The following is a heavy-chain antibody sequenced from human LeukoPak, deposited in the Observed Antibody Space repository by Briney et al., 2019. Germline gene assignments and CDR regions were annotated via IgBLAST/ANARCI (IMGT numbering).Heavy chain of an antibody. V-gene: IGHV3-21*01. J-gene: IGHJ4*02. CDR2: ISSSSSYI. CDR3: ARGRAGWTYYYDSSGHTNFDY. D-gene: IGHD3-22*01. Sequence: GGTLRLSCAASGVTFSSDSMNWGRQPPGTGLELVSSISSSSSYIYYANSMTGRFTISRDNAKNSLYLQMNSLRAEDTAVYYCARGRAGWTYYYDSSGHTNFDYWGQGTLVTVSS. CDR1: GVTFSSDS.